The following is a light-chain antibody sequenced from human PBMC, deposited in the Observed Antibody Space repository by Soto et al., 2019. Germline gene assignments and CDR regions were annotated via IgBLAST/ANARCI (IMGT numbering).Light chain of an antibody. CDR3: QHYGSSWT. Sequence: DIVMTQSPGTLSLSPGERATLSCRASQSVSSSYLAWYQQKAGQAPRLLIYGASNRATGIPDRFSGSGSVTDFILTISRLEPEDFAVYYCQHYGSSWTFGQGTKVDIK. V-gene: IGKV3-20*01. CDR1: QSVSSSY. CDR2: GAS. J-gene: IGKJ1*01.